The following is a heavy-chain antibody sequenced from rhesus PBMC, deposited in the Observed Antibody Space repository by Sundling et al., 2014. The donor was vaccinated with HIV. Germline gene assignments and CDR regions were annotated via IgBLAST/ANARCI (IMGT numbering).Heavy chain of an antibody. Sequence: EVQLVESGGGLVQPGGSLRLSCAASGFTFSDHYMYWVRQAPGKGLEWVGFIRSKAYGGTAEYAASVKGRFTISRDDSKSIAYLQMNSLKTEDTAVYYCTSGWNYSNYDYWGQGVLVTVSS. D-gene: IGHD1-1*01. CDR2: IRSKAYGGTA. CDR3: TSGWNYSNYDY. V-gene: IGHV3-184*01. CDR1: GFTFSDHY. J-gene: IGHJ4*01.